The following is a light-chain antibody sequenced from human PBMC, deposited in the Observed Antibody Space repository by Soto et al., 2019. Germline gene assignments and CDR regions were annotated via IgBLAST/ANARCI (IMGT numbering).Light chain of an antibody. J-gene: IGKJ3*01. CDR3: QQRSNWPGT. Sequence: EIVLTQSPATLCLSPGERATLSCRASQSVSSYLAWYQQKPGQAPRLLIYDASNRATGIPARFSGGGSGTDFTLTISSLEPEDFAVYYCQQRSNWPGTFGPGTKVDIK. CDR2: DAS. V-gene: IGKV3-11*01. CDR1: QSVSSY.